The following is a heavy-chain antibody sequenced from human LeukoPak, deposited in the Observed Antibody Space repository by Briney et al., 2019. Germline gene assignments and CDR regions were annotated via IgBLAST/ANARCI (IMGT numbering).Heavy chain of an antibody. Sequence: ASVKVSCKASGYTFTSYYMHWVRQAPGQGLEWMGIINPSGGSTSYAQKFQGRVTMTRDTSTSTVYMELSSLRSEDTAVYYCARGRSYDFWSGYYPVYYYGMDVWGQGTTVTVSS. D-gene: IGHD3-3*01. CDR3: ARGRSYDFWSGYYPVYYYGMDV. CDR2: INPSGGST. V-gene: IGHV1-46*01. J-gene: IGHJ6*02. CDR1: GYTFTSYY.